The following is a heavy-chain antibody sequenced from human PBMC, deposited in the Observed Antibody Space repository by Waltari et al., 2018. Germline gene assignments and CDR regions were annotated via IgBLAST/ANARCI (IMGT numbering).Heavy chain of an antibody. Sequence: EVQLLESGGGLVQPGGSLRLSCAASGFTFSSYAMSWVRQAPGKGLEWVSVIYSGGSSTYYADSVKGRFTISRDNSKNTLYLQMNSLRAEDTAVYYCAKVGYDYGDRGVYYYYYMDVWGKGTTVTVSS. D-gene: IGHD4-17*01. J-gene: IGHJ6*03. CDR3: AKVGYDYGDRGVYYYYYMDV. CDR1: GFTFSSYA. V-gene: IGHV3-23*03. CDR2: IYSGGSST.